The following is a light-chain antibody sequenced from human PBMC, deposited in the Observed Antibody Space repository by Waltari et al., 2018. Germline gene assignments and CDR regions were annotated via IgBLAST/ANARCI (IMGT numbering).Light chain of an antibody. J-gene: IGKJ5*01. CDR3: QQYYTTMT. CDR2: WAS. CDR1: QSVLYSGNNKNY. Sequence: IVMTQSPDFLAVSLGERATIDCKSSQSVLYSGNNKNYLAWYQQRPGQPPKWRIYWASNRESGVPDRFSGSGSGTKFTLTISSLQAEDVAVYYCQQYYTTMTFGQGTRLQ. V-gene: IGKV4-1*01.